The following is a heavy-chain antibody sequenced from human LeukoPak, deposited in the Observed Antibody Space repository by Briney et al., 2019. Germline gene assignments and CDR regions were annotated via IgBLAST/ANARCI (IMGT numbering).Heavy chain of an antibody. J-gene: IGHJ4*02. V-gene: IGHV1-8*01. D-gene: IGHD3-22*01. CDR3: ASEPLYYYDSSGYYYTD. Sequence: GASVKVSCKASGYTFTSYDINWVRQATGQGLEWMGWMNPNSGNTGYAQKFQGRVTMTRNTSISTAYMELSSLRSEDTAVYYCASEPLYYYDSSGYYYTDWGQGTLVTVSS. CDR1: GYTFTSYD. CDR2: MNPNSGNT.